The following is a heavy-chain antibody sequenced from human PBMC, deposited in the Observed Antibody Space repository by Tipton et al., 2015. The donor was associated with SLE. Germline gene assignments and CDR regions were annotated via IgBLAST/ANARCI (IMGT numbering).Heavy chain of an antibody. J-gene: IGHJ6*03. CDR2: MNPNSGNT. V-gene: IGHV1-8*02. CDR1: GSSFTGY. D-gene: IGHD6-6*01. Sequence: QSGPEVKKPGASVKVSCEASGSSFTGYVHWVRQAPGQGLEWMGWMNPNSGNTGYAQKFQGRVTMTRNTSISTAYMELSSLRSEDTAEYYCAGEPRGQLVNHYYYMDVGGKGTTVPVSS. CDR3: AGEPRGQLVNHYYYMDV.